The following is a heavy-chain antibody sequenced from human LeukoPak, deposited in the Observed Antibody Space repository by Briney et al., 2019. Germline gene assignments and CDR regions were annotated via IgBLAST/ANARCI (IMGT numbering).Heavy chain of an antibody. CDR3: ARGEGSYSAHFDY. D-gene: IGHD3-10*01. CDR1: GFTFSTYG. J-gene: IGHJ4*02. Sequence: PGRSLRLSCAASGFTFSTYGMHWVRQAPGKGLEWVAVIWYDGSNKYYADSVKGRFTISRDSSKNTLYLQMNSLRAEDTAVYYCARGEGSYSAHFDYWGQGTLVTVSS. V-gene: IGHV3-33*01. CDR2: IWYDGSNK.